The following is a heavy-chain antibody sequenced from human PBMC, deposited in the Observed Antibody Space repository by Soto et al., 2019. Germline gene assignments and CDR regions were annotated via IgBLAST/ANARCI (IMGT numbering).Heavy chain of an antibody. J-gene: IGHJ5*01. CDR1: GFTFSSYT. D-gene: IGHD3-10*01. Sequence: GGSLRLSCAASGFTFSSYTMDWVRQAPGKGLEWISSISSGSSYIYYAGSVKGRFTISRDNAKNSLFLQMNSLRADDTAVYYCARDILSGGAYPDSWGQGTKVTVSS. CDR2: ISSGSSYI. V-gene: IGHV3-21*01. CDR3: ARDILSGGAYPDS.